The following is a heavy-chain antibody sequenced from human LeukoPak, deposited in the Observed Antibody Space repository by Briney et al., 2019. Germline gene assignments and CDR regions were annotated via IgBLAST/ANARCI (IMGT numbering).Heavy chain of an antibody. Sequence: GGSLRLSCAASGFTLSDYAIHWVRQTPGKGLEYVSAISAAGGSTYYGNSVMGRFTVTRDNSKNTVYLQMGGLRTEDTGIYYCLRGSLRSTAGDYWGQGTLVTVSS. D-gene: IGHD2-8*02. CDR1: GFTLSDYA. V-gene: IGHV3-64*01. J-gene: IGHJ4*02. CDR3: LRGSLRSTAGDY. CDR2: ISAAGGST.